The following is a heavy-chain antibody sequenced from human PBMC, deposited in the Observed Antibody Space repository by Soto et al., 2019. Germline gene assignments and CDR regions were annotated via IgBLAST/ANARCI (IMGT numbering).Heavy chain of an antibody. D-gene: IGHD6-19*01. Sequence: ASVTVSCKASGYTFTVYYMHWVRQAPGQGREWMGWINPNSGGTNYAQKFQGWVTMTRDTSISTAYMELSRLRSDDTAVYYCARTVIAVATPSPYYYGMDVWGQGTTVTVSS. J-gene: IGHJ6*02. CDR1: GYTFTVYY. V-gene: IGHV1-2*04. CDR2: INPNSGGT. CDR3: ARTVIAVATPSPYYYGMDV.